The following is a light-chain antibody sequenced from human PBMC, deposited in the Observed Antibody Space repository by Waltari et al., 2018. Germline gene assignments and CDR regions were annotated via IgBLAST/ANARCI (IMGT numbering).Light chain of an antibody. J-gene: IGKJ3*01. CDR1: QSVGSS. V-gene: IGKV3-11*01. CDR2: NES. Sequence: EIILTQSPVTLSSSPGERATLSCRASQSVGSSLVWYQHTPGQPPSLLIANESKRATGISDRFSGTGSGTDFTLTSSSLEPEDFAVYYCQQRSHFYTFGPGTRVDVK. CDR3: QQRSHFYT.